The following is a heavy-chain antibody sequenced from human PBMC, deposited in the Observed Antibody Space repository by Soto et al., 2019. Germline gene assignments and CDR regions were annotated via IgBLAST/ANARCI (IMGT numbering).Heavy chain of an antibody. V-gene: IGHV1-69*13. CDR3: ARDSGAKLSSS. D-gene: IGHD6-13*01. CDR1: GGTFSSYR. J-gene: IGHJ4*02. CDR2: IVPIYRTA. Sequence: SVKVSCKASGGTFSSYRFNWVRQARGQGLEWLGGIVPIYRTADYAQKFQGRVTITADESTRTAYMELSSLKSQDTALYYCARDSGAKLSSSWGQGTLVTVSS.